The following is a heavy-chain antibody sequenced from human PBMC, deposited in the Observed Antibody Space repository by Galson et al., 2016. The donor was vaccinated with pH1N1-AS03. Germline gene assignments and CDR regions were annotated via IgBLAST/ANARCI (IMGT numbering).Heavy chain of an antibody. CDR2: IKNRENGRTT. J-gene: IGHJ3*02. D-gene: IGHD4-23*01. CDR1: GFTFSNAW. CDR3: TTADYGGNRGTGGGTNDGFDM. V-gene: IGHV3-15*01. Sequence: SLRLSCAASGFTFSNAWMSWVRQAPGKGLEWVGLIKNRENGRTTDYAAPVKGRFTISSDDSKNTLYLQMNILKTEDTAVYYYTTADYGGNRGTGGGTNDGFDMWGQGTMVTVSS.